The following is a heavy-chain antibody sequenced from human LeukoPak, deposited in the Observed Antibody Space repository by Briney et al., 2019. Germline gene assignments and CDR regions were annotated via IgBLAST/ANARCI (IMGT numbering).Heavy chain of an antibody. CDR3: ARDVGGDLDY. D-gene: IGHD2-21*02. CDR1: GFTFRNYW. Sequence: GGSLRLSCAVSGFTFRNYWMAWVRQAPGKGLEWVANIRGDEGDKNSVDSVKGQFTISRDNAKNSLYLQMNSLRVEDTAVYYCARDVGGDLDYWGQGTLVTVSS. J-gene: IGHJ4*02. CDR2: IRGDEGDK. V-gene: IGHV3-7*03.